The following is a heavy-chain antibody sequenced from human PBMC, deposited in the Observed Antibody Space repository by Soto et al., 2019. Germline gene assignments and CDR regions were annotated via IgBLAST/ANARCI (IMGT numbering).Heavy chain of an antibody. V-gene: IGHV3-9*01. D-gene: IGHD6-13*01. CDR2: INWNSGSI. CDR1: GFTFDDYA. J-gene: IGHJ1*01. CDR3: VKDESINWYSGHFRH. Sequence: GGSLRLSCTASGFTFDDYAMHWVRQVPGKGLEWVSGINWNSGSIGYGDSVKGRFAISRDNAKNSLHLQMNSLSAEDTAFYYCVKDESINWYSGHFRHWGQGTLVTVSS.